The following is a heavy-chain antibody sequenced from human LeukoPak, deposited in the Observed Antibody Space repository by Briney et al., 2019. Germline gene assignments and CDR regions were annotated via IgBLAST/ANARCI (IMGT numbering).Heavy chain of an antibody. Sequence: GGSLRLSCVASGFTFSTYVMGWVRQVPGKGLEWVSIVSESGASTYYADSVEGRFTISRDNSKDTLSLQMNSLRAEDTAVYYCAKVPPTGTGPDYWGQGTLVTVSS. D-gene: IGHD1-1*01. J-gene: IGHJ4*02. CDR3: AKVPPTGTGPDY. CDR2: VSESGAST. V-gene: IGHV3-23*01. CDR1: GFTFSTYV.